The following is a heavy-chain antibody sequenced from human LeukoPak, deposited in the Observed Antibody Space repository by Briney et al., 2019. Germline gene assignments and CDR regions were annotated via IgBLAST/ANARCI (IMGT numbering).Heavy chain of an antibody. D-gene: IGHD5-18*01. V-gene: IGHV1-8*03. CDR1: GYTFTSYD. J-gene: IGHJ4*02. CDR2: MNPNSGNT. Sequence: GASVKVSCKASGYTFTSYDINWVRQATGQGLEWMGWMNPNSGNTGYAQKFQGRVTITRNTSISTAYMELSSLRSEDTAVYYCARDRGYSYGYGSDYWGQGTLVTVSS. CDR3: ARDRGYSYGYGSDY.